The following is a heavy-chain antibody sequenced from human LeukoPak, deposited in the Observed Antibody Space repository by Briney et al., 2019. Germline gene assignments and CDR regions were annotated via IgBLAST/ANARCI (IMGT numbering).Heavy chain of an antibody. Sequence: SETLSLTCTVSGGSISSSSYYWGWIRQPPGKGLEWIGSIYYSGSTYYNPSLKSRVTISVDTSKSQFSLKLSSVTAADTAVYYCARRGYDSSGYYYAYWGQGTLVTVSS. J-gene: IGHJ4*02. CDR3: ARRGYDSSGYYYAY. CDR2: IYYSGST. D-gene: IGHD3-22*01. V-gene: IGHV4-39*01. CDR1: GGSISSSSYY.